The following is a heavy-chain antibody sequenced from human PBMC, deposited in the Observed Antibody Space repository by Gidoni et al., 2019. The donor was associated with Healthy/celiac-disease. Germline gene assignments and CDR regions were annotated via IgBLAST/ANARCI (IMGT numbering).Heavy chain of an antibody. CDR1: GFTFSGSA. CDR3: TPGITGTTSLNY. CDR2: IRSKANSYAT. Sequence: EVQLVESGGGLVQPGGSLKLSCAASGFTFSGSAMHWVRQASGKGLAWVGRIRSKANSYATAYAASVKGRFTISRDDSKNTAYLQMNSLKTEDTAVYYCTPGITGTTSLNYWGQGTLVTVSS. D-gene: IGHD1-7*01. J-gene: IGHJ4*02. V-gene: IGHV3-73*02.